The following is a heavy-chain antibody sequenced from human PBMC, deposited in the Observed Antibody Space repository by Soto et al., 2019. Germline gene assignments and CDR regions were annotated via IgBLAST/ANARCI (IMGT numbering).Heavy chain of an antibody. V-gene: IGHV4-31*03. Sequence: TLSLTCTVSGGSISSGGYYWSWIRQHPGKGLEWIGYIHYSGSTYYNPSLKSRVTISVDTSKNQFSLKLSSVTAANTAAYFCARDRNAGYFDYWGQGTLVTVSS. CDR2: IHYSGST. CDR1: GGSISSGGYY. CDR3: ARDRNAGYFDY. D-gene: IGHD1-1*01. J-gene: IGHJ4*01.